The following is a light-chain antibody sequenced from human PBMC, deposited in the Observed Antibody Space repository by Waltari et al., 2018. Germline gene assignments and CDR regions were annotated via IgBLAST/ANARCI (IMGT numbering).Light chain of an antibody. CDR1: DSDVGAYDF. CDR2: EVS. J-gene: IGLJ1*01. CDR3: SSYTTSSAPGV. V-gene: IGLV2-14*01. Sequence: QSALTQPASVSGSPGPSITISCHGTDSDVGAYDFVSLYQQHPGKAPHLIIYEVSNRPSGISNRFSASKSGNTASLTISGLQAEDEADYYCSSYTTSSAPGVFGTGTRVTVL.